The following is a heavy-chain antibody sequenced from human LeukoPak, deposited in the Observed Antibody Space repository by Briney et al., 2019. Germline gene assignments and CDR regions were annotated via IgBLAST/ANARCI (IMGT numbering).Heavy chain of an antibody. CDR3: ARDSYDSSGYSAEYFQH. CDR1: GGSFSGYY. J-gene: IGHJ1*01. CDR2: INHSGST. V-gene: IGHV4-34*01. Sequence: PETLSLTCAVYGGSFSGYYWSWIRQPPGKGLEWIGEINHSGSTNYNPSLKNRVTISVDTSKNQFSLKLSSVTAADTAVYYCARDSYDSSGYSAEYFQHWGQGTLVTVSS. D-gene: IGHD3-22*01.